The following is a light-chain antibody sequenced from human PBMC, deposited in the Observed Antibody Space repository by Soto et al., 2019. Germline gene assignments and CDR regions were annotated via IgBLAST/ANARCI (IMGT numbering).Light chain of an antibody. CDR2: NNN. CDR1: RSDIGSNS. CDR3: AALDDSLTGPV. Sequence: QSALTQPPSASGTPGQTVIISCSGSRSDIGSNSVNWYQHLPGTAPKLLIYNNNQRPSGVHDRFSGSKSGTSASLAITVLQSDDEADDYCAALDDSLTGPVFGTGTKVTVL. J-gene: IGLJ1*01. V-gene: IGLV1-44*01.